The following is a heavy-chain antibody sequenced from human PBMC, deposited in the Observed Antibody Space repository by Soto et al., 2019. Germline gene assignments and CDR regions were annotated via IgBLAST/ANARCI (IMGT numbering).Heavy chain of an antibody. J-gene: IGHJ5*02. D-gene: IGHD3-10*01. CDR1: GGTFSSYA. CDR2: IIPIFGTA. V-gene: IGHV1-69*06. CDR3: AREDQITMVRGFIGRFDP. Sequence: ASVKVSCKASGGTFSSYAISWVRQAPGQGLEWMGGIIPIFGTANYAQKFQGRVTITADKSTSTAYMELSSLRSEDTAVYYCAREDQITMVRGFIGRFDPWGQGTLVTVSS.